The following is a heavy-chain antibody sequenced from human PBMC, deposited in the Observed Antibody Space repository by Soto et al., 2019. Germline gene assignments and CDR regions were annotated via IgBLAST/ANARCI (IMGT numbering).Heavy chain of an antibody. V-gene: IGHV5-51*01. Sequence: WESLKLPCNGFGCPFTGYWIAWVRQPPGNALEWSAMILPGDTDTMYSPSCRGQVTMSADTSISTAYLQWSSLKASDNAIYYCARRGYTGTYSNYLNYWGLGTLVTVSS. CDR1: GCPFTGYW. D-gene: IGHD1-26*01. CDR3: ARRGYTGTYSNYLNY. J-gene: IGHJ4*02. CDR2: ILPGDTDT.